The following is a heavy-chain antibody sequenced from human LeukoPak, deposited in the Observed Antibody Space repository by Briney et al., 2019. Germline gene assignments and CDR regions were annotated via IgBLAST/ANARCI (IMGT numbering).Heavy chain of an antibody. CDR2: TAYDGNHR. J-gene: IGHJ4*02. Sequence: VPVTAYDGNHRYYEDSVKGRFTISKDNSKNTLYLEMNSLRIEDTAVYYCVKRYGDDAFFDYWGQGTLVTVSS. D-gene: IGHD4-17*01. V-gene: IGHV3-30*18. CDR3: VKRYGDDAFFDY.